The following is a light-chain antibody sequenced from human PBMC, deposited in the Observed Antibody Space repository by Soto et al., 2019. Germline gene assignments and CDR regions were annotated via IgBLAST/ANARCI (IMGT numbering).Light chain of an antibody. CDR2: DVS. CDR3: DSFASSGTRV. Sequence: QSALTQPASVSGSPGQSITIACTGTSSDIGGYDYVSWYQQHPGKAPKLMIYDVSNRPSGVSNRFSGSKSGNTASLTISGRQTEDEADYYCDSFASSGTRVFGGGTKVTVL. J-gene: IGLJ3*02. CDR1: SSDIGGYDY. V-gene: IGLV2-14*01.